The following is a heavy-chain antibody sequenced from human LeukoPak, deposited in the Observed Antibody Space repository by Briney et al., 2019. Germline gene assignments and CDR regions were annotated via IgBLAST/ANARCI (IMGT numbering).Heavy chain of an antibody. Sequence: SETLSLTCAVYGGSLSGYYWSWIRQPPGKGLEWIGEINHSGSTNYNPSLKSRVTISVDTSKNQFSLKLSSVTAADTAVYYCARLDDYGDYLVDYWGQGTLVTVSS. CDR1: GGSLSGYY. D-gene: IGHD4-17*01. CDR2: INHSGST. CDR3: ARLDDYGDYLVDY. J-gene: IGHJ4*02. V-gene: IGHV4-34*01.